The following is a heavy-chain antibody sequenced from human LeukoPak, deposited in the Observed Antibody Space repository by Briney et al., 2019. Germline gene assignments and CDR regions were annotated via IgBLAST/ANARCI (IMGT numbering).Heavy chain of an antibody. D-gene: IGHD3-22*01. J-gene: IGHJ5*02. CDR3: AKEITMIVVALYP. CDR1: GYTFTGYY. V-gene: IGHV1-2*06. CDR2: INPNSGGT. Sequence: ASVKVSCEASGYTFTGYYMHWVRQAPGQGLEWMGRINPNSGGTNYAQKFQGRVTMTRDTSISTAYMELSRLRSDDTAVYYCAKEITMIVVALYPWGQGTLVTVSS.